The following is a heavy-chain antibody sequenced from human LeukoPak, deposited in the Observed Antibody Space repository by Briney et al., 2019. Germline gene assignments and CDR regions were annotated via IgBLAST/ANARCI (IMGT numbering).Heavy chain of an antibody. J-gene: IGHJ4*02. V-gene: IGHV3-21*01. D-gene: IGHD3-22*01. CDR3: VRATWDGYYSDRKGVDYLDN. Sequence: GGSLRLSCAASGFTFSSYSMNWVRQAPGKGLEWVSSIGGSSSFIYYADSVKGRFTISRDNAKNSLYLQMNSLRAEDTAVYYCVRATWDGYYSDRKGVDYLDNWGQGSLVTVSS. CDR2: IGGSSSFI. CDR1: GFTFSSYS.